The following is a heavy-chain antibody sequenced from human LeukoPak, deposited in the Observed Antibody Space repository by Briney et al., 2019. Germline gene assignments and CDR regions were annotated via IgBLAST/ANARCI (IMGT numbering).Heavy chain of an antibody. J-gene: IGHJ6*03. CDR2: FIPILGTA. CDR1: GGTFSDYA. V-gene: IGHV1-69*10. D-gene: IGHD5-18*01. CDR3: ARGRRDTAMIIYYYYYYMDV. Sequence: GASVKVSCKASGGTFSDYALNWVRQAPGQGLEWIGVFIPILGTANSTQKFQGRVTITADISTNTVYMELSSLRSEDTAVYYCARGRRDTAMIIYYYYYYMDVWGKGTTVTISS.